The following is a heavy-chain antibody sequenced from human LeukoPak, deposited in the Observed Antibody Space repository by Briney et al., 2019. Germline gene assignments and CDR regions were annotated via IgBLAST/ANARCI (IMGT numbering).Heavy chain of an antibody. CDR3: AKGSTDGIGVDY. J-gene: IGHJ4*02. CDR2: ISYDGSNK. Sequence: PGGSLRLSCAASGVTFSSYGMHWVRQAPGKGLEWVAVISYDGSNKYYADSVKGRFTISRDNSKNTLYLQMNSLRAEDTAVYYCAKGSTDGIGVDYWGQGTLVTVSS. CDR1: GVTFSSYG. V-gene: IGHV3-30*18. D-gene: IGHD3-16*01.